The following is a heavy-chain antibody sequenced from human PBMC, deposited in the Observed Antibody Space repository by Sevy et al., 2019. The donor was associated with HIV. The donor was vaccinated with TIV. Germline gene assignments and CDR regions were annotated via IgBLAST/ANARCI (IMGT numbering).Heavy chain of an antibody. Sequence: SETLSLTCTVSGGSISSGDYYWSWIRQPPGKGLEWIGYIYYSGSTYYNPSLKSRVTISVDTSKNQFSLKLSSVTAAGTAVYYCARDPFEVAVENWFDPWGPGTLVTVSS. D-gene: IGHD2-15*01. V-gene: IGHV4-30-4*01. J-gene: IGHJ5*02. CDR2: IYYSGST. CDR1: GGSISSGDYY. CDR3: ARDPFEVAVENWFDP.